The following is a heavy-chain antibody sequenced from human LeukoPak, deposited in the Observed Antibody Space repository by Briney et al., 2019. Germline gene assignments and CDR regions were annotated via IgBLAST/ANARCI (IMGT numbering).Heavy chain of an antibody. CDR3: ARGRSWYGDSYFDY. V-gene: IGHV4-34*01. Sequence: SETLPLTCAVYGGSFSGYYWSWIRQPPGKGVEWIGEINHSGSTNYTPSLKSRVTISVDTSKNQFYLKLSSVTAADTAVYYCARGRSWYGDSYFDYWGQGTLVTVSS. CDR2: INHSGST. D-gene: IGHD4-17*01. CDR1: GGSFSGYY. J-gene: IGHJ4*02.